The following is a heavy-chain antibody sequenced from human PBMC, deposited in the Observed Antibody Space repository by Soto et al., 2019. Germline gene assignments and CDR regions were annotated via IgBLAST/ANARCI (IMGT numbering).Heavy chain of an antibody. CDR2: ITPDGSYT. CDR3: ARDLTIVDTPGDDFDY. D-gene: IGHD5-12*01. V-gene: IGHV3-74*01. J-gene: IGHJ4*02. CDR1: GFTFSNYW. Sequence: EVQLVESGGGLVQPGGSLRLSCATSGFTFSNYWMHWVRQAPGKGLMWVARITPDGSYTSYADSVKGRFTISRDNAKNTLYLQMNGLRAEDTAIYYCARDLTIVDTPGDDFDYWGQGTLVAVSS.